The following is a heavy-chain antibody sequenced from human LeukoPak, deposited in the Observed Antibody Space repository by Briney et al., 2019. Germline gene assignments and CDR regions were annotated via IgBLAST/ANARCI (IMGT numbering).Heavy chain of an antibody. V-gene: IGHV4-34*01. CDR2: INHSGST. D-gene: IGHD3-10*01. J-gene: IGHJ4*02. Sequence: SETLSLTCAVYGGSFSGYYWSWIRQPPGKGLEWIGEINHSGSTNYNPSLKSRVTISVDTSKNQFSLKLSSVTAADTAVYYCARVRGKPTYYYGSGSYYFDYWGQGTLVTVSS. CDR1: GGSFSGYY. CDR3: ARVRGKPTYYYGSGSYYFDY.